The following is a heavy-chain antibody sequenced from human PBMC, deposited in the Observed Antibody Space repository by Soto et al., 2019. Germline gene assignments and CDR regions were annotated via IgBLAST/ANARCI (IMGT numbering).Heavy chain of an antibody. Sequence: ASVKVSCKASGYTFTSYGISWVRQAPGQGLEWMGWISAYNGNTNYAQKLQGRVTMTTDTSTSTAYMELRSLRSDDTAVYYCARVFGSYSSGWYDDYWGQGTLVTVSS. D-gene: IGHD6-19*01. CDR1: GYTFTSYG. CDR3: ARVFGSYSSGWYDDY. J-gene: IGHJ4*02. CDR2: ISAYNGNT. V-gene: IGHV1-18*01.